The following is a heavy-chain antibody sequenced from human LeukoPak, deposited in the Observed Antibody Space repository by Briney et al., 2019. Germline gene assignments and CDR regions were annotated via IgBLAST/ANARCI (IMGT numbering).Heavy chain of an antibody. CDR2: IYSSGST. Sequence: SETLSLTCTVSGGSISSYYWSWIRQPPGKGLEWIWYIYSSGSTSYNPSLKSRVTMSIDTSKNQFSLKVKSVTAADTAVYYCARESNGDYSDYWGQGTLVTVSS. CDR3: ARESNGDYSDY. J-gene: IGHJ4*02. D-gene: IGHD4-17*01. CDR1: GGSISSYY. V-gene: IGHV4-59*01.